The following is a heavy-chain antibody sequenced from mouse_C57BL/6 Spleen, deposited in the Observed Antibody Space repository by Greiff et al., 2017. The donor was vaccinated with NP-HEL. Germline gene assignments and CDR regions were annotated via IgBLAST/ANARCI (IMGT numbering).Heavy chain of an antibody. V-gene: IGHV1-64*01. Sequence: QVQLQQPGAELVKPGASVKLSCKASGYTFTSYWMHWVKQRPGQGLEWIGMIHPNSGSTNYNEKFKSKATLTVDKSSSTAYMQLSSLTSEDSAVYYCASLMVTTGFAYWGQGTLVTVSA. CDR1: GYTFTSYW. J-gene: IGHJ3*01. CDR3: ASLMVTTGFAY. D-gene: IGHD2-3*01. CDR2: IHPNSGST.